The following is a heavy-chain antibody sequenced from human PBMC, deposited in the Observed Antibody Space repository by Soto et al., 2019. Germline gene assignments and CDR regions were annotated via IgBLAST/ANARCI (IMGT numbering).Heavy chain of an antibody. CDR2: SSNSGSFT. V-gene: IGHV3-11*06. Sequence: GGSLRLSCTASGFTLSDHYLSCIRQAPGEGLEWVVYSSNSGSFTRYADSVKGRFSISRDNAKNSLYLQINSLRGDDTAIYYCVKSGDNYHALDYWGQGT. D-gene: IGHD4-17*01. CDR1: GFTLSDHY. J-gene: IGHJ4*02. CDR3: VKSGDNYHALDY.